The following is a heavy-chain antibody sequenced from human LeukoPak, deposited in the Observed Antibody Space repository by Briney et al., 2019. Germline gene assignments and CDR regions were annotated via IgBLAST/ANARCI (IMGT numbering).Heavy chain of an antibody. Sequence: GGSLRLSCAASGFTFDDYAMHWVRQAPGQGLEWVSGISWNSGSIGYADSVKGRFTISRDNAKNSLYLQMNSLRAEDTALYYCAKGATYYSDSSGYYTFDYWGQGTLVTVSS. D-gene: IGHD3-22*01. CDR1: GFTFDDYA. V-gene: IGHV3-9*01. CDR3: AKGATYYSDSSGYYTFDY. J-gene: IGHJ4*02. CDR2: ISWNSGSI.